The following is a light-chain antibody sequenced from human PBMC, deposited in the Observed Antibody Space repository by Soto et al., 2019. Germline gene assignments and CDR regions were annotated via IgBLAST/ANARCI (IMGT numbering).Light chain of an antibody. Sequence: QSVLTQPPSVSGAPGQRVTISCTGNSSNLGAGYDVHWYQQLPGTAAKVVIYGNRNRPSGVPERFSGSKSGTSASLAITGLQADDEAVYYCQAYDFSLTASVFGGGTKLTVL. CDR2: GNR. V-gene: IGLV1-40*01. CDR3: QAYDFSLTASV. CDR1: SSNLGAGYD. J-gene: IGLJ3*02.